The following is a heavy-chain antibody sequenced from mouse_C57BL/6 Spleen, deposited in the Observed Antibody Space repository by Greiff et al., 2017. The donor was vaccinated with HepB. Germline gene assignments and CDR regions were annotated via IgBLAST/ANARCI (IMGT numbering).Heavy chain of an antibody. Sequence: EVQRVESGPGLVKPSQSLSLTCSVTGYSITSGYYWNWIRQFPGNKLEWMGYISYDGSNNYNPSLKNRISITRDTSKNQFFLKLNSVTTEDTATYYCARALLLRQDAMDYWGQGTSVTVSS. V-gene: IGHV3-6*01. J-gene: IGHJ4*01. CDR1: GYSITSGYY. D-gene: IGHD1-1*01. CDR2: ISYDGSN. CDR3: ARALLLRQDAMDY.